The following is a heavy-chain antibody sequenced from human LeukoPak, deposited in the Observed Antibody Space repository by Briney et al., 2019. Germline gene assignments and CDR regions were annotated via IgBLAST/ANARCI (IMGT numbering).Heavy chain of an antibody. V-gene: IGHV3-53*01. D-gene: IGHD6-13*01. CDR2: IYSGGST. CDR3: ARVAGERSSWSYCFDY. J-gene: IGHJ4*02. CDR1: GFTFSSNY. Sequence: PGGSLTLSCAASGFTFSSNYMSWVRQAPGKGLEWVSDIYSGGSTPYADAVKDRFTISSDDSKNTLYLQMNSRRADDAAVYYCARVAGERSSWSYCFDYWGQGTLVTVSS.